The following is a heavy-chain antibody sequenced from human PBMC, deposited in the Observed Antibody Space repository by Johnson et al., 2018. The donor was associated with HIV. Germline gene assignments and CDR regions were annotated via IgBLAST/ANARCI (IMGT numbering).Heavy chain of an antibody. D-gene: IGHD6-6*01. CDR3: ARESLLITPRRDDAFDI. V-gene: IGHV3-11*01. CDR2: ISSGGSTM. Sequence: QVQLVESGGGLVKPGGSLRLSCAASGFTFSDYYMTWIRQAPVKGLEWVSYISSGGSTMFYADFGKGRFTISRDTAKTSLYLQMNSLTAEDTALYCCARESLLITPRRDDAFDIWGQGTMFTVSS. J-gene: IGHJ3*02. CDR1: GFTFSDYY.